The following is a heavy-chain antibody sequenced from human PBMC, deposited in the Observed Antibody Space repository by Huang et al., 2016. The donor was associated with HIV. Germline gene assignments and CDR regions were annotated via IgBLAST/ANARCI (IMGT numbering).Heavy chain of an antibody. Sequence: QVRLQESGPGLVKPSQTLALSCTVSGVPISSGGYYWTWIRRPPGKGLEWIGYVYYSGSSHYNPSLKSRGTISVDMSKNQFYLKLDSLTAADTAVYYCARAPYDSRGYYWWGQGTLVTVSS. D-gene: IGHD3-22*01. CDR1: GVPISSGGYY. CDR3: ARAPYDSRGYYW. CDR2: VYYSGSS. J-gene: IGHJ4*02. V-gene: IGHV4-30-4*08.